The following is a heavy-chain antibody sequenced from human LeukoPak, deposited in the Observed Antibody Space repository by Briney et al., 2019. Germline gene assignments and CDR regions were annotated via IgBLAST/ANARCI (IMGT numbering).Heavy chain of an antibody. V-gene: IGHV4-59*01. CDR2: IYYSGST. J-gene: IGHJ4*02. CDR3: ARGTFDY. Sequence: PSETLSLTCTVSGGSISSYYWSWIRQPPGKGLEWIGYIYYSGSTNYNPSLKSRVTISVDTSGNQFSLKLSSVTAADTAVYYCARGTFDYWGQGTLVTVSS. CDR1: GGSISSYY.